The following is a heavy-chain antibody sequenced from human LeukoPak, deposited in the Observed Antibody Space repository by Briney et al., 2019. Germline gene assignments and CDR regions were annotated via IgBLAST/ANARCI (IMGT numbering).Heavy chain of an antibody. D-gene: IGHD4-17*01. CDR2: IYSSGST. CDR3: ARDDTTVTTLSNYYYMDV. V-gene: IGHV4-4*07. CDR1: GGSLSSHY. J-gene: IGHJ6*03. Sequence: PSETLSLTRNVSGGSLSSHYWSWIRQPAGKGLEWIGHIYSSGSTIYNPSLKSRVTISVDKSKNQFSLKLSSVTAADTAVYYCARDDTTVTTLSNYYYMDVWGKGTTVTVSS.